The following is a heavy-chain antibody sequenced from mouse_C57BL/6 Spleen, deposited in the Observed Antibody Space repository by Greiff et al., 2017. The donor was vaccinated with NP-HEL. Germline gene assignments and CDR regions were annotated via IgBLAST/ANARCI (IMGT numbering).Heavy chain of an antibody. D-gene: IGHD2-4*01. Sequence: QVQLQQPGAELVKPGASVKMSCKASGYTFTSYWITWVKQRPGQGLEWIGDIYPGSGSTNYNEKFKSKATLTVDTSSSTAYMQLSSLTSEDSAVYYCARYRDDYDDAMDYWGQGTSVTVSS. J-gene: IGHJ4*01. CDR1: GYTFTSYW. CDR3: ARYRDDYDDAMDY. CDR2: IYPGSGST. V-gene: IGHV1-55*01.